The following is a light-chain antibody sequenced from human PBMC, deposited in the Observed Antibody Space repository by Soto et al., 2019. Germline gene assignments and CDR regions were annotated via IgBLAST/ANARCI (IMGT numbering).Light chain of an antibody. J-gene: IGKJ2*01. CDR1: QSVSSN. Sequence: EIGRTQSPANLSVSPGERATLSCRASQSVSSNLAWYQQKPGQGPRLLIYGASTRATSIPARFSGSGSGTEFTLPINSLQSVYFAVYYCQQYNKWPPYTFGQGTKLEIK. CDR2: GAS. CDR3: QQYNKWPPYT. V-gene: IGKV3-15*01.